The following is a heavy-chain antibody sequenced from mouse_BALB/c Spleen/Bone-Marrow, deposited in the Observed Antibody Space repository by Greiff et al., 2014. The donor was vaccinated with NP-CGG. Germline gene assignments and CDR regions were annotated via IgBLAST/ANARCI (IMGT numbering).Heavy chain of an antibody. V-gene: IGHV5-4*02. D-gene: IGHD1-2*01. CDR3: ARDLITTATSFAY. Sequence: QLKGSGGGLVKPGGALKLSCATSGFTFSDYYMYWVRQTPGKKLGWVATISDGGSYTYYPDSVKGRFTISRDNAKNNLYLQMSSLKSEDTAMYYCARDLITTATSFAYWGQGTLVTVSA. CDR2: ISDGGSYT. CDR1: GFTFSDYY. J-gene: IGHJ3*01.